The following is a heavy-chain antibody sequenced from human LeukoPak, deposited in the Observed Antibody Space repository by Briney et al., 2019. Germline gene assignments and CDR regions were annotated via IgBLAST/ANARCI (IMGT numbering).Heavy chain of an antibody. CDR2: VSSRSSDI. V-gene: IGHV3-21*06. D-gene: IGHD2-15*01. CDR3: ARGGVGGRGVYFDF. Sequence: GGALTLSCAASGFTFSHYTMNWGRQAPGKGLGWVSSVSSRSSDIYYADSVKGRFTISRDNAGSSLYLQMNSLRADDTAVYYCARGGVGGRGVYFDFWGQGTLTTVSS. CDR1: GFTFSHYT. J-gene: IGHJ4*02.